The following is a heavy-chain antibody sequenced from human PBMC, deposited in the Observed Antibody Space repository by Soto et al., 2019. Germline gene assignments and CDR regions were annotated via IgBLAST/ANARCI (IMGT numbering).Heavy chain of an antibody. CDR2: IRFDGSNE. CDR3: ASKVTFDYYYYYMDV. D-gene: IGHD3-16*01. CDR1: GGIFHGYG. J-gene: IGHJ6*03. V-gene: IGHV3-33*01. Sequence: GGSLRLSCAVPGGIFHGYGMHWVRQAPGKGLEWVAIIRFDGSNEEYADSVKGRFTISRDNSKNTLYLQMNTLGAEDTAVYYCASKVTFDYYYYYMDVWGKGTTVTVSS.